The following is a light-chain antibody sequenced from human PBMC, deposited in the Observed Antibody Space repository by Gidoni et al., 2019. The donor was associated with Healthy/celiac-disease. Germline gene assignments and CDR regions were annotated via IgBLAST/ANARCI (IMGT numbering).Light chain of an antibody. CDR2: DAS. V-gene: IGKV3-11*01. Sequence: EIVLTQSPATLSLSPGERATLSCRASQSVSSYLACYQQKPGQAPRLLIYDASNRATVIPARFSGSGSGTDFTLTISSLEPEDFAVYYCQQRSNGPPLTFGGGTKVEIK. CDR3: QQRSNGPPLT. J-gene: IGKJ4*01. CDR1: QSVSSY.